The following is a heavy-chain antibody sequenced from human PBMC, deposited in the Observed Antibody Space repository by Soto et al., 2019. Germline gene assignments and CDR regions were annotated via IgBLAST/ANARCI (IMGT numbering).Heavy chain of an antibody. Sequence: EVQLVESGGVVVQPGGSLRLSCAASGFTFDDYTMHWVRQAPGKGLEWVSLISWDGGSTYYADSVKGRFTISRDNSKNSLYLQMNSLRTEDTALYYCAKDRAAAGYGMDVRGQGTKVTVSS. V-gene: IGHV3-43*01. CDR1: GFTFDDYT. D-gene: IGHD6-13*01. CDR3: AKDRAAAGYGMDV. CDR2: ISWDGGST. J-gene: IGHJ6*02.